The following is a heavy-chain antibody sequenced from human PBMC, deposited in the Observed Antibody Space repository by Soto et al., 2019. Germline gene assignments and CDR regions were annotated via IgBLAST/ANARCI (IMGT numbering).Heavy chain of an antibody. J-gene: IGHJ4*02. Sequence: GGSLRLSCAASGFTFSNYAMTWVRQAPGKGLEWVSVITGSGGGTYFVDSVKGRFTISRDNSKNTVYLQMNSLRAEDTAVYYCAKRPLTAAGFDYWGQGTLVTDSS. CDR2: ITGSGGGT. CDR1: GFTFSNYA. V-gene: IGHV3-23*01. D-gene: IGHD6-13*01. CDR3: AKRPLTAAGFDY.